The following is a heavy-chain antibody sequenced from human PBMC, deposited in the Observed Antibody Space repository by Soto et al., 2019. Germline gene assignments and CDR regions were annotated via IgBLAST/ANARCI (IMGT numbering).Heavy chain of an antibody. J-gene: IGHJ4*02. Sequence: XESLSLPLTVSCGSISGCNWSWIRQFDGKGLEWIGRIYISGNSHYNPSLKSRVSMSVDTSKNQFSLKLTSVTAADTAVYYCARDIAEAGLGASDFHSWGQGTLVTVSS. D-gene: IGHD6-13*01. V-gene: IGHV4-4*07. CDR1: CGSISGCN. CDR2: IYISGNS. CDR3: ARDIAEAGLGASDFHS.